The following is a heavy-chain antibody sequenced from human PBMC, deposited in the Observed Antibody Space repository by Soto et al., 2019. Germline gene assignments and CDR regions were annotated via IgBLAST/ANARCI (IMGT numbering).Heavy chain of an antibody. J-gene: IGHJ4*02. V-gene: IGHV3-23*01. Sequence: EVQLLESGGGLVQPGGSLRLSCAASGFTFSSYAMSWVRQAPGKGLEWVSAISGSGGSTYYADSVKGRFTISRDNSKNTLYLQMNSLRAEDTAVYYCAKDLGEYSSSSVTFFDYWGQGTLVTVSS. CDR2: ISGSGGST. CDR3: AKDLGEYSSSSVTFFDY. D-gene: IGHD6-6*01. CDR1: GFTFSSYA.